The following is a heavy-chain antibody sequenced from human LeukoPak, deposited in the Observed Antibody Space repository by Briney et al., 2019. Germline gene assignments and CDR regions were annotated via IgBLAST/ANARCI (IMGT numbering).Heavy chain of an antibody. CDR2: INPNSGGT. CDR3: ARDSSGWYGHDAFDI. V-gene: IGHV1-2*02. D-gene: IGHD6-19*01. J-gene: IGHJ3*02. Sequence: ASVKVSCKASGYTFTGYYMHWVRQAPGQGLEWMGWINPNSGGTNYAQKFQGRVTMTRDTSISTAYMELSRLRSDDMAVYYCARDSSGWYGHDAFDIWGQGTMVTVSS. CDR1: GYTFTGYY.